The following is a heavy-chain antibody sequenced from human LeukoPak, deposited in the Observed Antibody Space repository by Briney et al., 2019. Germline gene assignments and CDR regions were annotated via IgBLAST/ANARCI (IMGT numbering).Heavy chain of an antibody. D-gene: IGHD2-2*01. CDR2: IYYSGST. Sequence: SSETLSLTCTVSGVSISSYYWSWIRQPPGNGLEGIGYIYYSGSTNYNPSLKSRVTISVDTSKNQFSLKLSSVTAADTAVYYCARGEGYCSSTSCATWFDPWGQGTLVTVSS. V-gene: IGHV4-59*08. CDR1: GVSISSYY. J-gene: IGHJ5*02. CDR3: ARGEGYCSSTSCATWFDP.